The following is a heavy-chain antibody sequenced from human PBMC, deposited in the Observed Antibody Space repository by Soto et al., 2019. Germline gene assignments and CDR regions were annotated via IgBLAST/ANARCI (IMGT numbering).Heavy chain of an antibody. D-gene: IGHD2-15*01. CDR2: ISSSSSTI. V-gene: IGHV3-48*02. J-gene: IGHJ6*02. Sequence: EVQLVESGGGLVQPGGSLRLSCAASGFTFSSYSMNWVRQAPGKGLEWVSYISSSSSTIYYADSVKGPFTITRDNAKNALYLQMNSLRDEDTTVYYCSWVVNTYYYYYGMDVWGQGTTVTV. CDR3: SWVVNTYYYYYGMDV. CDR1: GFTFSSYS.